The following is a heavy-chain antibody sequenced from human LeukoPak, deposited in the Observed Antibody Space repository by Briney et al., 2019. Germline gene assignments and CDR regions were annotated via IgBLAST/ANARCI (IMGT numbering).Heavy chain of an antibody. D-gene: IGHD3-9*01. CDR1: GGSISSSNYY. Sequence: KSSETLSLTCTVSGGSISSSNYYWGWIRQPPGKGLEWIGSIYYSGSTYYNPSLKSRVTISVDTSKNQFSLKLSSVTAADTAVYYCARLPRAQYYDILTGIFVDAFDIWGQGTMVTVSS. CDR2: IYYSGST. CDR3: ARLPRAQYYDILTGIFVDAFDI. J-gene: IGHJ3*02. V-gene: IGHV4-39*07.